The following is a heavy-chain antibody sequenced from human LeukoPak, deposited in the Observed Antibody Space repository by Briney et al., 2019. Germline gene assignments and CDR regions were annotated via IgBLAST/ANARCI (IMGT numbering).Heavy chain of an antibody. CDR1: GFTFSDYY. CDR2: ISSSGSTI. V-gene: IGHV3-11*01. Sequence: GGSLRLSCAASGFTFSDYYMSWIRQAPGKGLEWVSYISSSGSTIYYADSVKGRFTISRDNAKNSLYLQMNSLRAEDTALYYCTSGTSGRVGSSWDYYFGYWGQGTLVTVSS. D-gene: IGHD6-13*01. CDR3: TSGTSGRVGSSWDYYFGY. J-gene: IGHJ4*02.